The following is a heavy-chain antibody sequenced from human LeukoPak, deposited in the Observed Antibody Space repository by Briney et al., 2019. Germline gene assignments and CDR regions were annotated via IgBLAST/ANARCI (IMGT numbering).Heavy chain of an antibody. Sequence: GGSLRLSCAASGFTFSNYGMHWVRQAPGKGLEWVALIWYDGSNKYYADSVKGRLTISRDNSKNTLYLQMNSLRAEDTAVYYCARVAVTNTIDYWGQGTLVTVSS. CDR1: GFTFSNYG. V-gene: IGHV3-33*01. J-gene: IGHJ4*02. D-gene: IGHD4-17*01. CDR3: ARVAVTNTIDY. CDR2: IWYDGSNK.